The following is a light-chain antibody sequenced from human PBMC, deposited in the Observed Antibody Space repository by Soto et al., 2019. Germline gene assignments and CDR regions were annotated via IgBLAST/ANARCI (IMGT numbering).Light chain of an antibody. CDR2: QDS. J-gene: IGLJ1*01. CDR1: KLGDKY. CDR3: QAWDSSTENV. Sequence: SYELTQPPSVSVSPGQTASITCSGDKLGDKYACWYQQKPGQSPVLVIYQDSKRPSGIPERFSGSNSGNTATLTISGTQAMDEADYYCQAWDSSTENVFGTGTKVTAL. V-gene: IGLV3-1*01.